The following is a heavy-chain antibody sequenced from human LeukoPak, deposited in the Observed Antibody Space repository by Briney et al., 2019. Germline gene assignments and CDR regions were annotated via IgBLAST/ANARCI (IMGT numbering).Heavy chain of an antibody. CDR2: VSSSSSYI. Sequence: GGSLRLSCAASGFTFSSYSMNWVRQAPGKGLEWVSSVSSSSSYIYYADSVKGRFTISRDNAKNSLYLQMNSLRAEDTAVYYCARVPPTIAARSPHDAFDIWGQGTMVTVSS. J-gene: IGHJ3*02. V-gene: IGHV3-21*01. CDR3: ARVPPTIAARSPHDAFDI. D-gene: IGHD6-6*01. CDR1: GFTFSSYS.